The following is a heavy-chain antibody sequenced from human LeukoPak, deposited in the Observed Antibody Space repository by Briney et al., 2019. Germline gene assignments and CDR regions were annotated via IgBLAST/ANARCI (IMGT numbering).Heavy chain of an antibody. D-gene: IGHD1-26*01. J-gene: IGHJ4*02. Sequence: PETLSLTCTVSGGSLSRYYWSWIRQPAGRGLEWIGRIYTSGSITYNPSLRSGVTMSVDTPKNQFSLRLSSLTAADTAVYYCARGCSGSYCYWGQGTLVTVSS. V-gene: IGHV4-4*07. CDR1: GGSLSRYY. CDR2: IYTSGSI. CDR3: ARGCSGSYCY.